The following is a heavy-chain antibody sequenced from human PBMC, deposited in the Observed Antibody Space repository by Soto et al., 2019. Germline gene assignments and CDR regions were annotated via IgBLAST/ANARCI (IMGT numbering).Heavy chain of an antibody. CDR1: GYTFTSYA. CDR2: INAGNGNT. V-gene: IGHV1-3*01. Sequence: ASVKVSFKASGYTFTSYAMHWVRQAPGQRLEWMGWINAGNGNTKYSQKFQGRVTITRDTSASTAYMELSSLRSEDTAVYYCAGGGDGSTFYYGVDYWGQGTLVTVSS. CDR3: AGGGDGSTFYYGVDY. D-gene: IGHD1-26*01. J-gene: IGHJ4*02.